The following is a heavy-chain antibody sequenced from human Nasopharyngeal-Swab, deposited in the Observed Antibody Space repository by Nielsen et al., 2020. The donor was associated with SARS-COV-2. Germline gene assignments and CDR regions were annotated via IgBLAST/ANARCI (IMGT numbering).Heavy chain of an antibody. J-gene: IGHJ6*02. D-gene: IGHD6-13*01. Sequence: WIRQPPGKGLEWVANIKQDGSEKYYVDSVKGRFTISRDNAKNSLYLQMNSLRAEDTAVYYCAKQVQVAAAGYYYYYGMDVWGQGTTVTVSS. CDR2: IKQDGSEK. CDR3: AKQVQVAAAGYYYYYGMDV. V-gene: IGHV3-7*01.